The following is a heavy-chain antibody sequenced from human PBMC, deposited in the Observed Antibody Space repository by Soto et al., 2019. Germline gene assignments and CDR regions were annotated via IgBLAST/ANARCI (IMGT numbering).Heavy chain of an antibody. CDR3: ARALSSSSADWDDY. V-gene: IGHV1-18*01. J-gene: IGHJ4*02. D-gene: IGHD6-6*01. CDR1: GYTFTSYG. CDR2: ISAYTGNT. Sequence: ASVKVSCKASGYTFTSYGISWVRQAPGQGLEWMGWISAYTGNTNYAQKLQGRVTMITDASTSTGYMELRSVRSDDTAVYYGARALSSSSADWDDYWGQGTLVTVSS.